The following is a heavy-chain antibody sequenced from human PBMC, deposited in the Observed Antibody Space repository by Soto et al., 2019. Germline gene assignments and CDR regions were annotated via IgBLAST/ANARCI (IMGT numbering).Heavy chain of an antibody. Sequence: GASLRLSCAASGFTFSSYVMHWVRQAPGKGLEVVGVISYDGSNKYYADSVKGRFTISRDNSKNTLYLQMNSLRAEDTAVYYRAKDQDCSSTSRYQVSDGMDVWGQGT. V-gene: IGHV3-30*18. CDR3: AKDQDCSSTSRYQVSDGMDV. J-gene: IGHJ6*02. D-gene: IGHD2-2*01. CDR2: ISYDGSNK. CDR1: GFTFSSYV.